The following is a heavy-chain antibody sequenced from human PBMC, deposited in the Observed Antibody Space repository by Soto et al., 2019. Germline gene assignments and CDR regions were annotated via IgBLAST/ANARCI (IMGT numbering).Heavy chain of an antibody. CDR3: AGELYTSSSKSGAFDI. Sequence: QVQLVESGGGVVQPGRSLRLSCAASGFTFSNYGMHWVRQAPGKGLDWVARIRHDEGNKNYADSVQRRFTISRDNSRNRCYLKMNSLRAEDTDLYYCAGELYTSSSKSGAFDIWGQGTMVAVSS. D-gene: IGHD6-6*01. CDR2: IRHDEGNK. CDR1: GFTFSNYG. J-gene: IGHJ3*02. V-gene: IGHV3-33*01.